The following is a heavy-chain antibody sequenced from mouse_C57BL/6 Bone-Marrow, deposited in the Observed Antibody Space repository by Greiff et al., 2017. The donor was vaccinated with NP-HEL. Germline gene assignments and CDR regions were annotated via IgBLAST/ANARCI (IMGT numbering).Heavy chain of an antibody. Sequence: VQLQQSGAELVKPGASVKMSCKASGYTFTSYWITWVKQRPGQGLEWIGDIYPGSGSTNYNEKFKSKATLTVDTSSSTAYMQLSSLTPEDSAVYYGARGYYYGNDPWFAYWGQGTLVTVSA. CDR3: ARGYYYGNDPWFAY. V-gene: IGHV1-55*01. D-gene: IGHD1-1*01. J-gene: IGHJ3*01. CDR1: GYTFTSYW. CDR2: IYPGSGST.